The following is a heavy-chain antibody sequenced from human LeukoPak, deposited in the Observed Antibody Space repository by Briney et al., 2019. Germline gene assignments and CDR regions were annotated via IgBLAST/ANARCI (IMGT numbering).Heavy chain of an antibody. CDR1: GFTFDDYT. D-gene: IGHD5-18*01. J-gene: IGHJ4*02. CDR3: AKDFAGAMFRSGQGERLDSYGSHFDY. V-gene: IGHV3-43*01. CDR2: ISWDGGST. Sequence: GGSLRLSCAASGFTFDDYTMHWVRQAPGKGLEWVSLISWDGGSTYYADSVKGRFTISRDNSKNSLYLQMNSLRTEDTALYYCAKDFAGAMFRSGQGERLDSYGSHFDYWGQGTLVTVSS.